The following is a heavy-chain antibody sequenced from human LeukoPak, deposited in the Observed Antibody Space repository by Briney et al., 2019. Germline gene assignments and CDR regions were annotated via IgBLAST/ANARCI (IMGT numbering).Heavy chain of an antibody. V-gene: IGHV1-46*01. J-gene: IGHJ6*02. CDR3: ARDGPVVTAKDYYYYGMDV. CDR1: GYTFTSYY. Sequence: EASVKVSCKASGYTFTSYYMHWVRQPPGQGLEWMGIINPSGGSTSYEQKFQGRVTMTRDTSTSTVYMELSSLRSEDTAVYYCARDGPVVTAKDYYYYGMDVWGQGTTVTVSS. D-gene: IGHD2-21*02. CDR2: INPSGGST.